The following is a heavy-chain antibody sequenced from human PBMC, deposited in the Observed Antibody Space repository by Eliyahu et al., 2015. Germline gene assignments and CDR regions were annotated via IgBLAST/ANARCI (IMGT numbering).Heavy chain of an antibody. J-gene: IGHJ4*02. Sequence: QVQLVESGGGVVQPGRSLRLSCAASGFSFXDYLMHWVRQAPGKGLDWVARISHDGSTEYYAASVKGRFSVSRDNSKNTLYLQMNSLRVEDTAVYFCAKGGPSGADYWGQGTLVTVSS. V-gene: IGHV3-30-3*01. CDR1: GFSFXDYL. D-gene: IGHD1-14*01. CDR3: AKGGPSGADY. CDR2: ISHDGSTE.